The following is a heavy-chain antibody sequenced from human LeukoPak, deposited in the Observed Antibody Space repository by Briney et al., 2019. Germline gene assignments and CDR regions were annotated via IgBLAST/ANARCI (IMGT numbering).Heavy chain of an antibody. CDR3: AKAFKNLWFGELTQGGWFDP. CDR1: GFTFSSYA. V-gene: IGHV3-23*01. D-gene: IGHD3-10*01. Sequence: PGGSLRLSCAASGFTFSSYAMSWVRQAPGKGLEWVSAISGSGGSTYYADSVKGRFTISRDNSKNTLYLQMNSLRAEDTAVYYRAKAFKNLWFGELTQGGWFDPWGQGTLVTVSS. J-gene: IGHJ5*02. CDR2: ISGSGGST.